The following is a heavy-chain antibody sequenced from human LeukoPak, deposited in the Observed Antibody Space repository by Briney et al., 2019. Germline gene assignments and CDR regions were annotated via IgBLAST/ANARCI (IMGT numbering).Heavy chain of an antibody. Sequence: ASVKVSCKASGYTFNNYDINWVRQAPGQGLEWMGGIIPIFGTANYAQKFQGRVTMTTDTSTSTAYMELRSLRSDDTAVYYCARVLATQTYYYYMDVWGKGTTVTVSS. CDR1: GYTFNNYD. D-gene: IGHD5-12*01. CDR2: IIPIFGTA. CDR3: ARVLATQTYYYYMDV. V-gene: IGHV1-69*05. J-gene: IGHJ6*03.